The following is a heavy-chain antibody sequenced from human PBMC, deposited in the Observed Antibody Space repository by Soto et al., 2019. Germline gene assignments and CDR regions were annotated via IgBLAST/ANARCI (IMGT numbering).Heavy chain of an antibody. J-gene: IGHJ3*02. CDR3: AKDRGYCSGGSCYPTAAFDI. CDR2: ISGSGGST. Sequence: GGSLRLSCAASGFTFSSYAMSWVRQAPGKGLEWVSAISGSGGSTYYADSVKGRFTISRDNSKNTLYLQMNSLRAEDTAVYYCAKDRGYCSGGSCYPTAAFDIWGQGTMVTVSS. V-gene: IGHV3-23*01. D-gene: IGHD2-15*01. CDR1: GFTFSSYA.